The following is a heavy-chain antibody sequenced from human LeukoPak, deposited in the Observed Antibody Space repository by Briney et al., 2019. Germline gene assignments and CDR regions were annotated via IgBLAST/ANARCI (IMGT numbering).Heavy chain of an antibody. D-gene: IGHD3-10*01. J-gene: IGHJ4*02. V-gene: IGHV3-48*01. CDR2: ISSSSSTI. CDR3: ASLGGILWFGEFHDY. CDR1: GFTFSSYA. Sequence: PGGSLRLSCAASGFTFSSYAMSWVRQAPGKGLEWVSYISSSSSTIYYADSVKGRFTISRDNAKNSLYLQMNSLRAEDTAVYYCASLGGILWFGEFHDYWGQGTLVTVSS.